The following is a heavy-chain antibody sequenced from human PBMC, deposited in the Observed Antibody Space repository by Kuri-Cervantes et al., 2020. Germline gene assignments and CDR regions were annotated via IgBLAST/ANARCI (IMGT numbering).Heavy chain of an antibody. CDR3: AKSLYDSSSYFFPFAFDI. J-gene: IGHJ3*02. CDR2: ISGSGGST. Sequence: GGSLRLSCAASGFTFSSYDMNWVRQAPGKGLEWVSAISGSGGSTYYADSVKGRVTISRDNSKNTLYLQMNSLRAEDTAVYYCAKSLYDSSSYFFPFAFDIWGQGTMVTVSS. CDR1: GFTFSSYD. V-gene: IGHV3-23*01. D-gene: IGHD3-22*01.